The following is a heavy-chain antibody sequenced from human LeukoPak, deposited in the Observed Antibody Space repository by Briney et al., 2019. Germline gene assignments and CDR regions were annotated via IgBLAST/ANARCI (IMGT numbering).Heavy chain of an antibody. D-gene: IGHD6-6*01. CDR3: ARGSSQYSSSSVSVGEDFDY. CDR1: GYTFTSYY. J-gene: IGHJ4*02. CDR2: INPSGGST. Sequence: ASVKVSCKASGYTFTSYYMHWVRQAPGQGLEWMGLINPSGGSTSYAQKFQGRVTMTRDTSTSTVYMELSSLRSEDTAVYYCARGSSQYSSSSVSVGEDFDYWGQGTLVTVSS. V-gene: IGHV1-46*01.